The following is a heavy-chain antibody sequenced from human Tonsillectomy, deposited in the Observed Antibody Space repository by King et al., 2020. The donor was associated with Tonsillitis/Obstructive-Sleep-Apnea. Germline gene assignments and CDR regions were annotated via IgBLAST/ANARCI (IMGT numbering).Heavy chain of an antibody. J-gene: IGHJ6*03. CDR1: GGSISSYY. CDR2: IYYSGST. Sequence: QLQESGPGLVKPSETLSLTCTVSGGSISSYYGSWIRQPPGKGLEWIGYIYYSGSTNYNPSLKSRVTISVDTSKNQFSLKLSSVTAADTAVYYCARPTNYYYYMDVWGKGTTVTVSS. V-gene: IGHV4-59*08. CDR3: ARPTNYYYYMDV.